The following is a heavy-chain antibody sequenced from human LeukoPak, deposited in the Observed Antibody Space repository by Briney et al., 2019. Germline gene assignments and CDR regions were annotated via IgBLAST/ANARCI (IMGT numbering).Heavy chain of an antibody. Sequence: PGGSLRLSCAASGFTLSSYAMHWVRQAPGKGLEWVAVMSYDGSDKHYADSVRGRFTISRDNSKNTLYLQMNSLRAEDTAVYYCARGPQRNWNFYIWFDLWGQGTLVTVSS. J-gene: IGHJ5*02. CDR3: ARGPQRNWNFYIWFDL. V-gene: IGHV3-30*01. D-gene: IGHD1-7*01. CDR1: GFTLSSYA. CDR2: MSYDGSDK.